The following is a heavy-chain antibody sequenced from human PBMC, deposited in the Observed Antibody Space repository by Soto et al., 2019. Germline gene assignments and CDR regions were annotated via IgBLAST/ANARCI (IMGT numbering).Heavy chain of an antibody. V-gene: IGHV3-43*01. D-gene: IGHD2-2*02. CDR2: ITWDGGST. CDR1: GFTFNDHT. J-gene: IGHJ4*02. Sequence: GGSLRLSCAGSGFTFNDHTMHWVRQVPGRGLEWVSLITWDGGSTFYADSAKGRFTVSRDNSKNFVFLQMNSLRTEDTAFYYCAKEKYRTFDYWGQGALVTVSS. CDR3: AKEKYRTFDY.